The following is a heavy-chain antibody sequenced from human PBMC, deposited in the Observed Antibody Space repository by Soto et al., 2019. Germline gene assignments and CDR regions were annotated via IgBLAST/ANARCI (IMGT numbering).Heavy chain of an antibody. V-gene: IGHV5-10-1*01. CDR3: ARHKDHCSGGSCYLANWFDP. J-gene: IGHJ5*02. CDR1: GYSFTSYW. Sequence: ESLKISCKGSGYSFTSYWISWVRQMPGKGLEWMGRIDPSDSYTNYSPSFQGHVTISADKSISTAYLQWSSLKASDTAMYYCARHKDHCSGGSCYLANWFDPWGQGTLVTVSS. CDR2: IDPSDSYT. D-gene: IGHD2-15*01.